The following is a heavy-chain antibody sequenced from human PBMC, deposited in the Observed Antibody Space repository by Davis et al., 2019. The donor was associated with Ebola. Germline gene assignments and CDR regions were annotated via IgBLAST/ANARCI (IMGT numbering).Heavy chain of an antibody. V-gene: IGHV1-2*02. J-gene: IGHJ3*02. CDR2: ISPNSGAT. Sequence: ASVKVSCKASGYTFTGDYMHWVRQAPGQGLEWMGWISPNSGATIYAQRFQGRVTMTRDMSIRTVYMEMSRLRSDDSALYYCAGQMYGGYAFDIWGQGTMVTVSS. CDR3: AGQMYGGYAFDI. CDR1: GYTFTGDY. D-gene: IGHD3-10*02.